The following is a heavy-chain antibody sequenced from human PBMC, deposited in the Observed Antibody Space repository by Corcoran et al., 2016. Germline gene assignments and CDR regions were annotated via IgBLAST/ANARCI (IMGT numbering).Heavy chain of an antibody. J-gene: IGHJ4*02. Sequence: EVQLVESGGGLVQPGGSLRLSCAASGFSFRSYWMYWVRQAPGKGLVWVSRINSDGGSTGYADSVKGRFTISRDNSKNTVYLQMNSLRVEDTALYYCARDLIVGPTGGDYLEYWGQGTLVSVFS. CDR1: GFSFRSYW. CDR2: INSDGGST. D-gene: IGHD1-26*01. V-gene: IGHV3-74*01. CDR3: ARDLIVGPTGGDYLEY.